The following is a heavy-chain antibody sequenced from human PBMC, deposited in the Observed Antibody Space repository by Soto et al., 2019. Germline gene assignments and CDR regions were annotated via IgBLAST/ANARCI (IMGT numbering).Heavy chain of an antibody. D-gene: IGHD2-2*01. CDR3: ARGGLEPVHY. CDR1: GFSFSTFW. CDR2: INPEETTT. J-gene: IGHJ4*02. Sequence: EVQLVESGGDLVQPGGSLRLSCAASGFSFSTFWMHWVRQAPGKGLVWASRINPEETTTTYADSVRGRFTISRDNAKNTLYLQMNSLRADDTAVYYCARGGLEPVHYWGQGTLVTVFS. V-gene: IGHV3-74*01.